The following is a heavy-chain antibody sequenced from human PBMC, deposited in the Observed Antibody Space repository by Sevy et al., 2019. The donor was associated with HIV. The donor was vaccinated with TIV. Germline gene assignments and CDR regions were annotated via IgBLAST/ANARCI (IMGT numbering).Heavy chain of an antibody. Sequence: ASVKVSCKASGYPFTGHYIHWVRQAPGQGLEWMGWINPNSGGTNYAQKFQGRVTMTRGTSVKTAYMELRRLRSDDTAIYYCAGTHQGAVVFVAMFDSWGQGTLVTVSS. CDR1: GYPFTGHY. D-gene: IGHD6-19*01. CDR2: INPNSGGT. V-gene: IGHV1-2*02. CDR3: AGTHQGAVVFVAMFDS. J-gene: IGHJ5*01.